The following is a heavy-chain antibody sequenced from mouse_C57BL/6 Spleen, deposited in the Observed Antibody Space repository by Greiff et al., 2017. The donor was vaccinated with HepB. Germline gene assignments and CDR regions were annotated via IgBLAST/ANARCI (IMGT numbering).Heavy chain of an antibody. CDR2: IDPSDSYT. CDR1: GYTFTSYW. D-gene: IGHD2-3*01. Sequence: VKLQQPGAELVMPGASVKLSCKASGYTFTSYWMHWVKQRPGQGLEWIGEIDPSDSYTNYNQKFKGKSTLTVDKSSSTAYMQLSSLTSEDSAVYYCARWGDGYYDYWGQGTTLTVSS. CDR3: ARWGDGYYDY. J-gene: IGHJ2*01. V-gene: IGHV1-69*01.